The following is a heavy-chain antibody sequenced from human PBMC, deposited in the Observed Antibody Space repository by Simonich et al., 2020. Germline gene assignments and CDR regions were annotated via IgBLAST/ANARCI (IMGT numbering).Heavy chain of an antibody. CDR1: GFTFSGYW. CDR3: AREAGDLWYFDL. CDR2: IKRDGSST. D-gene: IGHD7-27*01. J-gene: IGHJ2*01. V-gene: IGHV3-74*01. Sequence: EVQLVESGGGLVQPGGSLRLSCAASGFTFSGYWMNWVRQAPGKGLVWVSRIKRDGSSTSYAESVKGRFTTSRDNAKNTLYLQMNSLRAEDTAVYYCAREAGDLWYFDLWGRGTLVTVSS.